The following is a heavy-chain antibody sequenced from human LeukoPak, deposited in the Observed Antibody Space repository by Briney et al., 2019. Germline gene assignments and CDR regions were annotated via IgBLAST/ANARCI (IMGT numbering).Heavy chain of an antibody. Sequence: PGGSLRLSCAASGFTFSDYHMGWIRQAPGKGLEWLSYISGSGTIIYYADSVKGRFTISRDNAKNSLDLQMNSLRADDTAVYYCGRDFGLTGTKRSFDIWGQGTMVTVSS. CDR1: GFTFSDYH. CDR3: GRDFGLTGTKRSFDI. D-gene: IGHD1-7*01. CDR2: ISGSGTII. V-gene: IGHV3-11*01. J-gene: IGHJ3*02.